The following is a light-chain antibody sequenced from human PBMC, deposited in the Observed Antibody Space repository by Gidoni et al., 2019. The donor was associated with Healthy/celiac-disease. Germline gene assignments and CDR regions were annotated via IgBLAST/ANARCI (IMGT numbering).Light chain of an antibody. V-gene: IGKV3-11*01. CDR1: QSVSSY. CDR3: QQRSNWPPT. CDR2: DAS. Sequence: EIVLTQSPATLSLSPGERATPSCRASQSVSSYLAWYQQKPGQAPRLLIYDASNRATGIPARFSGSGSGTDFTLTISSLEPEDFAVYYCQQRSNWPPTFGQGTKEEIK. J-gene: IGKJ1*01.